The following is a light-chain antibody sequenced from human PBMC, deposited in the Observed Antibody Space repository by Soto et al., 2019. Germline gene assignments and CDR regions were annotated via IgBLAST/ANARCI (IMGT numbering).Light chain of an antibody. CDR2: GAS. Sequence: EIVLTQSPGTLSLSPGERATLSCRASQSVSSSYLAWYQQKPDQAPRLLIYGASSRTTGIPDRFSGSGSGTDFTVTISRLEHEDCAVYYCQQYGSPSLTSGQGTKVQI. CDR3: QQYGSPSLT. J-gene: IGKJ1*01. V-gene: IGKV3-20*01. CDR1: QSVSSSY.